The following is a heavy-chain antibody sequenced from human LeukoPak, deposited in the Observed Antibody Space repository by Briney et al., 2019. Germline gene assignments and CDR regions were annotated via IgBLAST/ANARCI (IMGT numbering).Heavy chain of an antibody. D-gene: IGHD2-2*01. CDR2: IYYSGST. V-gene: IGHV4-59*01. CDR3: ARVWGNYCSSTSCYQLYYYYYMDV. Sequence: SETLSLTCTVSGGSISSYYWSWIRQPPGKGLEWIGYIYYSGSTNYNPSLKSRVTISVDTSKNQFSLKLSSVTAADTAVYYCARVWGNYCSSTSCYQLYYYYYMDVWGKGTTVTVSS. J-gene: IGHJ6*03. CDR1: GGSISSYY.